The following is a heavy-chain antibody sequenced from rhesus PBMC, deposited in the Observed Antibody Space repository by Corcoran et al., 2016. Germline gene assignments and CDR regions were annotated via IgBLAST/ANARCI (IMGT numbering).Heavy chain of an antibody. CDR3: ARHGGRQRLVTYYFDY. Sequence: QVQLQQWGEGLVKPSETLSLTCAVYGGSVSGYWWGWIRQLPGKGLEWIGRIRSGGSTNYHPTLKRRVTISIDTSKNQFSLKLGPVTAADTAVYYFARHGGRQRLVTYYFDYWGQGVLVTVSS. J-gene: IGHJ4*01. V-gene: IGHV4-160*01. CDR2: IRSGGST. D-gene: IGHD6S26*01. CDR1: GGSVSGYW.